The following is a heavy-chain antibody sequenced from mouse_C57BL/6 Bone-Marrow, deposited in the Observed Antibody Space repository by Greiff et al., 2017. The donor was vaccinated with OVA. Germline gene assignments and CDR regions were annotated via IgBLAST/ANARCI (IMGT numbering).Heavy chain of an antibody. CDR2: INPGSGGT. CDR1: GYAFTNYL. V-gene: IGHV1-54*01. D-gene: IGHD2-5*01. CDR3: ARRGYSNYLYAMDY. J-gene: IGHJ4*01. Sequence: VKLMESGAELVRPGTSVKVSCKASGYAFTNYLIEWVKQRPGQGLEWIGVINPGSGGTNYNEKFKGKATLTADKSSSTAYMQLSSLTSEDSAVYFCARRGYSNYLYAMDYWGQGTSVTVSS.